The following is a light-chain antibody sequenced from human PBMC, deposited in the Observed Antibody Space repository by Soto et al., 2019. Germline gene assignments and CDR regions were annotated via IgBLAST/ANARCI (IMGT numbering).Light chain of an antibody. V-gene: IGKV1-39*01. CDR3: QQSFNTLT. J-gene: IGKJ4*01. CDR1: HNIDTY. Sequence: DIQMTPSPSSLSASVVDRVTITCRASHNIDTYWTWYQHRTGKAPKLLIYSSSTLQAGATPRFSGRGNGTNFALTIISLQPEAFATYYCQQSFNTLTFGGGTMVDIK. CDR2: SSS.